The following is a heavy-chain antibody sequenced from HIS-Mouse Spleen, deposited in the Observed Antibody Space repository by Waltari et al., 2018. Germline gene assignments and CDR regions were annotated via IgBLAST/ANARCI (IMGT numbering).Heavy chain of an antibody. Sequence: DVQLVQSGAAGKKPGESAKISCKGSGYSFSSSWTGWGRQMPGKGLGWIGIIYPGDSDTRYSPSFQGQVTISADKSISTAYLQWSSLKASDTAMYYCARHSWAEYWYFDLWGRGTLVTVSS. D-gene: IGHD2-15*01. CDR3: ARHSWAEYWYFDL. J-gene: IGHJ2*01. CDR1: GYSFSSSW. CDR2: IYPGDSDT. V-gene: IGHV5-51*01.